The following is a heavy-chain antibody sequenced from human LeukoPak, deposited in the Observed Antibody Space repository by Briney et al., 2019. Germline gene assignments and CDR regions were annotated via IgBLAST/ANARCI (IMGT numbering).Heavy chain of an antibody. J-gene: IGHJ4*02. CDR2: IYYSGTT. CDR3: VRHVSCSSTNCYFTY. Sequence: PSETLSLTCTVSGGSISSSSYYWGWVRQPPGKGLGWIGSIYYSGTTYYNPSLKSRVTIFVDTSKNQFFLKLSSVTAADTAVYYCVRHVSCSSTNCYFTYWGQGTQVTVSS. CDR1: GGSISSSSYY. D-gene: IGHD2-2*01. V-gene: IGHV4-39*01.